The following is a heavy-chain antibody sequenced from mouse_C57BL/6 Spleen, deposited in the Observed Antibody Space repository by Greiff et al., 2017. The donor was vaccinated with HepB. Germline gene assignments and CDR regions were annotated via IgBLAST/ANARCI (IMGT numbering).Heavy chain of an antibody. J-gene: IGHJ1*03. CDR3: ARSRYGSSYGGYFDV. V-gene: IGHV3-6*01. CDR2: ISYDGSN. D-gene: IGHD1-1*01. CDR1: GYSITSGYY. Sequence: VQLQQSGPGLVKPSQSLSLTCSVTGYSITSGYYWNWIRQFPGNKLEWMGYISYDGSNNYNPSLKNRISITRDTSKNQFFLKLNSVTTEDTATYYCARSRYGSSYGGYFDVWGTGTTVTVSS.